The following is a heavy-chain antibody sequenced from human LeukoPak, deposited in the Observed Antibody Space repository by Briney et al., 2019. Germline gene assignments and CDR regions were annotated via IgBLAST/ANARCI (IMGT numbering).Heavy chain of an antibody. Sequence: GGSLRLSCAASGFTFSSHWMHWVRQAPGKGLEWVSSISSSSSYIYYADSVKGRFTISRDNAKNSLYLQMNSLRAEDTAVYYCARDRAGIVGATGWFDPWGQGTLVTVSS. D-gene: IGHD1-26*01. V-gene: IGHV3-21*01. J-gene: IGHJ5*02. CDR3: ARDRAGIVGATGWFDP. CDR1: GFTFSSHW. CDR2: ISSSSSYI.